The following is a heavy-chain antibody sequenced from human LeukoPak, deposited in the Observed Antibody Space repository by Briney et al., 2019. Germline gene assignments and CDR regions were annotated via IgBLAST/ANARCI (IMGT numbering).Heavy chain of an antibody. CDR3: ARDEGSDYYDSLDY. D-gene: IGHD3-22*01. J-gene: IGHJ4*02. V-gene: IGHV4-34*01. CDR2: INHSGST. Sequence: PSETLSLTCAVYGGSFNGYYCSWIRQPPGKGLEWIGEINHSGSTNHNPSLKSRVTISVDTSKNQFSLKLSSVTAADTAVYYCARDEGSDYYDSLDYWGQGTLVTVSS. CDR1: GGSFNGYY.